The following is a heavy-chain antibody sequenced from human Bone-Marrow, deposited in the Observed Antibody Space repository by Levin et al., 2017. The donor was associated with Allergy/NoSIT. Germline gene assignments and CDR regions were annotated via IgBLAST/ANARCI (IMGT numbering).Heavy chain of an antibody. J-gene: IGHJ4*02. CDR2: IWYDGSNK. CDR3: ARDEQQLVPFDY. Sequence: LSLTCAASGFTFSSYGMHWVRQAPGKGLEWVAVIWYDGSNKYYADSVKGRFTISRDNSKNTLYLQMNSLRAEDTAVYYCARDEQQLVPFDYWGQGTLVTVSS. D-gene: IGHD6-13*01. V-gene: IGHV3-33*01. CDR1: GFTFSSYG.